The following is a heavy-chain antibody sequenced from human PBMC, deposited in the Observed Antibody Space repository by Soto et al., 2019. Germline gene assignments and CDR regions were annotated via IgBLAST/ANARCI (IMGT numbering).Heavy chain of an antibody. CDR3: VRGRGPTIFGVVTKGVWFDP. V-gene: IGHV4-39*07. CDR1: GGSISSSNYY. CDR2: SYYHGCH. J-gene: IGHJ5*02. Sequence: SETLPLTCTVSGGSISSSNYYWGWIPQPPGKGPRWIGNSYYHGCHYYNPSLKGLVTMSVDTSKSQFSLKLSSVTAADTAVYYCVRGRGPTIFGVVTKGVWFDPWGQGTLVTVSS. D-gene: IGHD3-3*01.